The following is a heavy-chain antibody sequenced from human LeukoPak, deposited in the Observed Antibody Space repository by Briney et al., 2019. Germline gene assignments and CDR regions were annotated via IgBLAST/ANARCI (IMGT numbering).Heavy chain of an antibody. CDR3: ARLGDY. Sequence: PSETLSLTCTVSGGSINSYYWSWIRQPPGKGLEWIGYIYTSGSTNYNPSLKSRVTISVDTSKNQFSLKLSSVTAADTAVYYCARLGDYWGQGTLVTVSS. V-gene: IGHV4-4*09. J-gene: IGHJ4*02. CDR2: IYTSGST. CDR1: GGSINSYY.